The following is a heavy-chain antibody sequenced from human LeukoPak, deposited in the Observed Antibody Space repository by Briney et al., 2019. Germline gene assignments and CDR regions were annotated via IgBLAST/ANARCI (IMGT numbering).Heavy chain of an antibody. D-gene: IGHD3-22*01. CDR2: IRYDGGNK. V-gene: IGHV3-30*02. Sequence: PGGSLRLSCAASGFTFGSYGMHWVRQAPGKGLEWVAFIRYDGGNKYYADSVKGRFTISRDNAKNSLYLQMNSLRAEDTAVYYCARSAYYDSSGYYYADAFDIWGQGTMVTVSS. CDR3: ARSAYYDSSGYYYADAFDI. J-gene: IGHJ3*02. CDR1: GFTFGSYG.